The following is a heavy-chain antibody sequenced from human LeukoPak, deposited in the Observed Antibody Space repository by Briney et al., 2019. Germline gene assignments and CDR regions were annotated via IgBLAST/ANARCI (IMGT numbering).Heavy chain of an antibody. J-gene: IGHJ4*02. D-gene: IGHD6-19*01. Sequence: KPSETLSLTCTVSGGSVSSGSYYWSWIRQPPGKGLEWIGYIYYSGSTNYNPSLKSRVTISVDTSKNQFSLKLSSVTAADTAVYYCARGKAVAGTASPFAFDYWGQGTLVTVSS. CDR2: IYYSGST. V-gene: IGHV4-61*01. CDR3: ARGKAVAGTASPFAFDY. CDR1: GGSVSSGSYY.